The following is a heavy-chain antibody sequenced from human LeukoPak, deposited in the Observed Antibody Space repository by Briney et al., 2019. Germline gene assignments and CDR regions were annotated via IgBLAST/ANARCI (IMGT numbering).Heavy chain of an antibody. D-gene: IGHD3-10*02. V-gene: IGHV3-48*04. Sequence: GSLRLSCAASGFTFSSYSMNWVRQAPGKGLEWVSYISSSGSTIYYADSVRGRFTISRDNAKNSLYLQMNSLRAEDTAVYYCAELGITMIGGVWGKGTTVTISS. CDR1: GFTFSSYS. J-gene: IGHJ6*04. CDR2: ISSSGSTI. CDR3: AELGITMIGGV.